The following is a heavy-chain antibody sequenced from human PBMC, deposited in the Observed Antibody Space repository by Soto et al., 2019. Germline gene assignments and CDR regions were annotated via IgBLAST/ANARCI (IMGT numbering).Heavy chain of an antibody. V-gene: IGHV1-69*02. J-gene: IGHJ6*02. D-gene: IGHD2-21*01. CDR2: IIPILGIA. Sequence: QVQLVQSGAEVKKPGSSVKVSCKASGGTFSSYTISWVRQAPGQGLEWMGRIIPILGIANYAQKFQGRVTITADKSTSTAYMELGSVRSEDTAVYYCAGGDTDYYGMDVWGQGTTVTVSS. CDR3: AGGDTDYYGMDV. CDR1: GGTFSSYT.